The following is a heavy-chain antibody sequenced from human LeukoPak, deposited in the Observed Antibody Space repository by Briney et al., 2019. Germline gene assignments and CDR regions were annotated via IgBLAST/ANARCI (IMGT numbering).Heavy chain of an antibody. CDR3: ASSGSGSYYRKEGWFDP. CDR2: IIPILGIA. Sequence: SVKVSCKASGGTFSSYAISWVRQAPGQGLEWMGRIIPILGIANYAQKFQGRVTITADKSTSTAYMELSSLRSEDTAVYYCASSGSGSYYRKEGWFDPWGQGTLVTVSS. D-gene: IGHD3-10*01. CDR1: GGTFSSYA. J-gene: IGHJ5*02. V-gene: IGHV1-69*04.